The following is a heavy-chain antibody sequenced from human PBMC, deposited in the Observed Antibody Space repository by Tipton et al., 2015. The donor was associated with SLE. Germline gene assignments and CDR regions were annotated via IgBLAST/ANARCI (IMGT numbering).Heavy chain of an antibody. CDR1: GGSIRSSRHF. Sequence: LRLSCTVSGGSIRSSRHFWGWIRQPPGKGLEWIGVLYYSGNTYYNPSLKSPVTLSIDTSKNQFSLKMRSVTATDTAVYLCARGYCSDGVCYGFGFFDYWGQGNLVTVSS. CDR2: LYYSGNT. D-gene: IGHD2-8*01. J-gene: IGHJ4*02. CDR3: ARGYCSDGVCYGFGFFDY. V-gene: IGHV4-39*07.